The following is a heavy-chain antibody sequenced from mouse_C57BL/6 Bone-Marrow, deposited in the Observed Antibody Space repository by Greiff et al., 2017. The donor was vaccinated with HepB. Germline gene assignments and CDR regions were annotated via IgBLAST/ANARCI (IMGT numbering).Heavy chain of an antibody. CDR1: GYTFTDYY. D-gene: IGHD2-12*01. V-gene: IGHV1-26*01. CDR2: INPNNGGT. CDR3: ARLSYTFDY. J-gene: IGHJ2*01. Sequence: EVQLLQSGPELVKPGASVKISCKASGYTFTDYYMNWVKQSHGKSLEWIGDINPNNGGTSYNQKFKGKATLTVDKSSSTAYMELRSLTSEDSAVYYSARLSYTFDYWGQGTTLTVSS.